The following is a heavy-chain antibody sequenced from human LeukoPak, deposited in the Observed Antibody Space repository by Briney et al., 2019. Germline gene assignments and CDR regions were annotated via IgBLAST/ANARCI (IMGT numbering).Heavy chain of an antibody. J-gene: IGHJ4*02. D-gene: IGHD6-19*01. V-gene: IGHV6-1*01. CDR3: ARDLGSIGWYTFDY. CDR1: GDSVSSNNGA. Sequence: SQTLSLTCDISGDSVSSNNGAWNWIRQSPSRGLEWLGRTYYRSKWYNDYAGSLNGRITISPDTSKNQFSLHLNSVTPEDTAVYYCARDLGSIGWYTFDYWGQGILVTVSS. CDR2: TYYRSKWYN.